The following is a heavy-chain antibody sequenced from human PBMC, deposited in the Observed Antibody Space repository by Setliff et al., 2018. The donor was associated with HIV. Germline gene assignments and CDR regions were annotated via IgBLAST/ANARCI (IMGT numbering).Heavy chain of an antibody. CDR1: EFTFSSYA. D-gene: IGHD5-18*01. V-gene: IGHV3-30*04. Sequence: GGSLRLSCAASEFTFSSYAMHWVRQAQGKGRAWVAFISYDGRNKYADSVKGRFTISRDNSKSTLYLLMNSLRSEDTAVYYCARVALGIQVWTHFPGQFDYWGQGSLVTVSS. CDR2: ISYDGRNK. J-gene: IGHJ4*02. CDR3: ARVALGIQVWTHFPGQFDY.